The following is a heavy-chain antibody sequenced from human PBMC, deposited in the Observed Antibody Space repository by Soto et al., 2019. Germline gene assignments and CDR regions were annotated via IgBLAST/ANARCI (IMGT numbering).Heavy chain of an antibody. D-gene: IGHD2-15*01. CDR2: ISGSGGST. CDR3: AKDRLGQDIVVVVAATGPLLHYGMDV. CDR1: GFTFSSYA. V-gene: IGHV3-23*01. Sequence: GGSLRLSCAASGFTFSSYAMSWVRQAPGKGLEWVSAISGSGGSTYYADSVKGRFTISRDNSKNTLYLQMNSLRAEDTAVYYCAKDRLGQDIVVVVAATGPLLHYGMDVWGQGTTVTVSS. J-gene: IGHJ6*02.